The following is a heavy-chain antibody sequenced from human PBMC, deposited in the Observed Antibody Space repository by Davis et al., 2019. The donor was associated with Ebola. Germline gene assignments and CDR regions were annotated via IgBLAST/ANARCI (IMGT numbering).Heavy chain of an antibody. CDR2: IYYSGST. CDR1: GGSISSGGYY. J-gene: IGHJ6*02. Sequence: MPSETLSLTCTVSGGSISSGGYYWSWIRQHPGKGLEWIGSIYYSGSTYYNPSLKSRVTISVDTSKNQFSLKLSSVTAADTAVYYCARFRVLLWFRTRSDGYYGMDVWGQGTTVTVSS. CDR3: ARFRVLLWFRTRSDGYYGMDV. D-gene: IGHD3-10*01. V-gene: IGHV4-39*01.